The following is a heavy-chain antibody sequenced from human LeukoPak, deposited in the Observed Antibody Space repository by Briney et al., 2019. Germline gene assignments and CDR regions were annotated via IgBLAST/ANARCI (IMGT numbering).Heavy chain of an antibody. CDR3: AKGRYLTIVTTFYFDY. Sequence: PGRSLRLSCAASGFTFSSYGMHWVRQAPGKGLEWVAVIRYDGSNKYYADSVKGRFTISRDNSKNTLYLQMNSLKPEDTAVYYCAKGRYLTIVTTFYFDYWGQGTLVTVSS. CDR2: IRYDGSNK. V-gene: IGHV3-30*02. J-gene: IGHJ4*02. D-gene: IGHD4-17*01. CDR1: GFTFSSYG.